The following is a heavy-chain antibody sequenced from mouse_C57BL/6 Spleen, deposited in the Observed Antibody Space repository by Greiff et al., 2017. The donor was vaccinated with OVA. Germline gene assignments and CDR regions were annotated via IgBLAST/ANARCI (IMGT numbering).Heavy chain of an antibody. CDR3: AGYGYDGGAWFAY. Sequence: VQLQQSGPELVKPGASVKISCKASGYAFSSSWMNWVKQRPGKGLEWIGRIYPGDGDTNYNGKFKGKATLTEDKSSSTAYMQLSSLTSEDSAVYFCAGYGYDGGAWFAYWGQGTLVTVSA. V-gene: IGHV1-82*01. CDR2: IYPGDGDT. CDR1: GYAFSSSW. J-gene: IGHJ3*01. D-gene: IGHD2-2*01.